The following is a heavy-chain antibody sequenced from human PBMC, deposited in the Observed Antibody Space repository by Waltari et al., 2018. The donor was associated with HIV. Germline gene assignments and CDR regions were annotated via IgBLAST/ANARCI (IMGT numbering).Heavy chain of an antibody. CDR3: ARHSTVGLRLGELSPRIDF. V-gene: IGHV4-39*01. Sequence: QPQLQESGPGLVKPSETLSLTCSVSGGSLDSSSFYWGWIRQPPGKGLEWIGNVYYSGSTNHTPSLKSRVTISADTSTNQFSLKLSSVTAADTAIYFCARHSTVGLRLGELSPRIDFWGQGTLVIVSS. D-gene: IGHD3-16*02. CDR1: GGSLDSSSFY. J-gene: IGHJ4*02. CDR2: VYYSGST.